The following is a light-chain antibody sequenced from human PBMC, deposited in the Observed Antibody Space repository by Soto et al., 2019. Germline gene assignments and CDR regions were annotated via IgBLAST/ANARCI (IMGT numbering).Light chain of an antibody. V-gene: IGKV3-11*01. Sequence: ESVSIGAPRTLYMFPEETATLSCRAIQSVSTFLAWYQQKPGQAPRLLIYDASNRATGIPARFSGSGSGTDFTLTISSLAPEDVAVYYCQQRSNWPPSITFGQGTRLEI. J-gene: IGKJ5*01. CDR2: DAS. CDR1: QSVSTF. CDR3: QQRSNWPPSIT.